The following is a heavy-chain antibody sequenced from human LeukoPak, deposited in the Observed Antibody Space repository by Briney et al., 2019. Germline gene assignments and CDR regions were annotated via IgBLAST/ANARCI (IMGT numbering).Heavy chain of an antibody. Sequence: ASVKVSCKASGYTFTAYYVHWVRQAPGKGLEWMGGFDPEDGETIYAQKFQGRVTMTEDTSTDTAYMELSSLRSEDTAVYYCATAIAHSSGCWGQGTLVTVSS. CDR3: ATAIAHSSGC. D-gene: IGHD6-19*01. V-gene: IGHV1-24*01. J-gene: IGHJ4*02. CDR2: FDPEDGET. CDR1: GYTFTAYY.